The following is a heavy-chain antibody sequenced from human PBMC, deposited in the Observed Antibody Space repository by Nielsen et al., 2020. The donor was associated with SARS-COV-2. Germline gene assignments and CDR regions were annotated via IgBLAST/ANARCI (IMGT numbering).Heavy chain of an antibody. D-gene: IGHD3-22*01. J-gene: IGHJ4*02. V-gene: IGHV3-9*01. CDR1: GSTFSSSA. Sequence: SLKISCAASGSTFSSSAMHWVRQAPGKGLEWVSGISWNSGSIGYADSVKGRFTISRDNAKNSLYLQMNSLRAEDTAVYYCARESYYYGDFDYWGQGTLVTVSS. CDR3: ARESYYYGDFDY. CDR2: ISWNSGSI.